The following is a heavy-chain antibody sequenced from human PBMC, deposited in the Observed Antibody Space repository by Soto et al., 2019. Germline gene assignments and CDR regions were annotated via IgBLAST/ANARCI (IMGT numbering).Heavy chain of an antibody. J-gene: IGHJ4*02. CDR1: GGSISSSSYY. CDR3: VRLPTRRGWNYVEYFDY. CDR2: IYYSGST. V-gene: IGHV4-39*01. Sequence: QLQLQESGPGLVKPSETLSLTCTVSGGSISSSSYYWGWIRQPPGKGLEWIGSIYYSGSTYYNPSLKSRVTISVDTSKNQFSLKLSSVTAADTAVYYCVRLPTRRGWNYVEYFDYWGQGTLVTVSS. D-gene: IGHD1-7*01.